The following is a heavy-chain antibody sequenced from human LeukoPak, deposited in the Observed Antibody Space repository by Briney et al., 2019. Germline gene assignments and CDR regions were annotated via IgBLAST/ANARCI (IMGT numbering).Heavy chain of an antibody. Sequence: PSETLSLTRTGSGGSISSSSYYLGWIRQPPGNWLAGIGSIYYSGSTYYNPSLKSRVTISVDTSKNQFSLKLSSVTAADTAVYYCARHRGYSYGYDYWGQGTLVTVSS. CDR1: GGSISSSSYY. V-gene: IGHV4-39*01. CDR2: IYYSGST. CDR3: ARHRGYSYGYDY. D-gene: IGHD5-18*01. J-gene: IGHJ4*02.